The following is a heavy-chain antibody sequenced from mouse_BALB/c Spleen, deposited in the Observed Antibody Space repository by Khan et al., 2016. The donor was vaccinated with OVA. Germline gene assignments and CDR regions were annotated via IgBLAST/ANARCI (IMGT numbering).Heavy chain of an antibody. Sequence: VQLQQSGPELVKPGASVKVSCKASGYSFTDYNMFWVKQSPGKSLEWIGYIDPYNGGASYNQKFKGKATLTVDKSSSTAYMQLNSLTSEDSAVFYSARTDYYGSSYYFDYWGQGTTLTVSS. CDR1: GYSFTDYN. D-gene: IGHD1-1*01. CDR3: ARTDYYGSSYYFDY. V-gene: IGHV1S135*01. J-gene: IGHJ2*01. CDR2: IDPYNGGA.